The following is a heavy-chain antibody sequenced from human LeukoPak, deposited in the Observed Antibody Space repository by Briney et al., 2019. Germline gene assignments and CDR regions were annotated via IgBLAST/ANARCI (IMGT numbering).Heavy chain of an antibody. CDR3: ARDAGGEDKYWAFDI. CDR2: INPNSGGT. D-gene: IGHD2-8*02. J-gene: IGHJ3*02. CDR1: GFTFTGYY. Sequence: GGSLRLSCAASGFTFTGYYMHWVRQAPGQGLEWMGWINPNSGGTNYAQKFQGRVTMTRDTSISTAYMELSRLRSDDTAVYYCARDAGGEDKYWAFDIWGQGTMVTVSS. V-gene: IGHV1-2*02.